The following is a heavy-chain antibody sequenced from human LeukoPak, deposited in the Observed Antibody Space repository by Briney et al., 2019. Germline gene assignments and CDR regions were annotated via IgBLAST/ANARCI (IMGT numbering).Heavy chain of an antibody. Sequence: GGSLRLSCAASGFTFSSYSMNWVRQAPGKGLEWVTSISSSSSYIYYADSVKGRFTISRDNAKNSLYLQMNSLRAEDTAVYYCARDSADGPYFDYWGQGTLVTVSS. J-gene: IGHJ4*02. D-gene: IGHD3-10*01. CDR2: ISSSSSYI. CDR3: ARDSADGPYFDY. V-gene: IGHV3-21*01. CDR1: GFTFSSYS.